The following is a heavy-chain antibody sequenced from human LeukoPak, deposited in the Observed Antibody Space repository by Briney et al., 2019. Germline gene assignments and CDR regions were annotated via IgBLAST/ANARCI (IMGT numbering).Heavy chain of an antibody. D-gene: IGHD2-2*01. CDR1: GYTFTSYD. J-gene: IGHJ4*02. V-gene: IGHV1-8*01. CDR3: ARDGKMWTSCYLNS. CDR2: MNPNSGNT. Sequence: GASVKVSCKASGYTFTSYDINWVRQATGQGLEWMGWMNPNSGNTGYAQKFQGRVTMTRNTSISTAYMELSSLRSDDTAVYYCARDGKMWTSCYLNSWGQGTLVTVSS.